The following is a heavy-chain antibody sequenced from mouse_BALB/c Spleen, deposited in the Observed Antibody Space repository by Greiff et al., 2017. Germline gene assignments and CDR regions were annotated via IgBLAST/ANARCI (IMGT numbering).Heavy chain of an antibody. Sequence: EVQLVESGGGLVKPGGSLKLSCAASGFTFSSYTMSWVRQTPEKRLEWVATISSGGSYTYYPDSVKGRFTISRDNAKNTLYLQMSSLKSEDTAMYYCTRDGGYGAWFAYWGQGTLVTVSA. J-gene: IGHJ3*01. D-gene: IGHD1-1*02. CDR2: ISSGGSYT. CDR1: GFTFSSYT. CDR3: TRDGGYGAWFAY. V-gene: IGHV5-6-4*01.